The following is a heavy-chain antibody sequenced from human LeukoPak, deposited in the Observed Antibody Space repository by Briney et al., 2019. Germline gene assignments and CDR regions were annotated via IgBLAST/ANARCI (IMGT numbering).Heavy chain of an antibody. V-gene: IGHV4-39*01. CDR1: GGSISSSSYY. D-gene: IGHD1-14*01. CDR3: ARRRAKPPPGDAFDI. J-gene: IGHJ3*02. CDR2: IYYSGST. Sequence: SETLSLTCTVSGGSISSSSYYWGWIRQPPGKGLEWIGGIYYSGSTYYNPSLKSRVTISVDTSKNQFSLKLSSVTAADTAVYYCARRRAKPPPGDAFDIWGQGTMVTVSS.